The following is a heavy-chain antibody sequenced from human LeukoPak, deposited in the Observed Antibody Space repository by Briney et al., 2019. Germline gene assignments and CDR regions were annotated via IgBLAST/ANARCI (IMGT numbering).Heavy chain of an antibody. CDR2: ISSSSSYI. Sequence: GGSLRLSCAASGFTFSSYSMNWVRQAPGKGLEWVSSISSSSSYIYYADSVKGRFTISRDNAKNSLYLQMNSLRAEDTAVYYCARVLVGATLGFDYWGQGTLVTVSS. CDR3: ARVLVGATLGFDY. J-gene: IGHJ4*02. D-gene: IGHD1-26*01. V-gene: IGHV3-21*01. CDR1: GFTFSSYS.